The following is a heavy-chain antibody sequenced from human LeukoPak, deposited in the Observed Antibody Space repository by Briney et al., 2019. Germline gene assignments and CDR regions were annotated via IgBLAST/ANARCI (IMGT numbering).Heavy chain of an antibody. CDR3: ARGRVIHFDY. CDR1: GGSISSGDYY. CDR2: IYYSGST. V-gene: IGHV4-30-4*01. Sequence: SETLSLTCTVSGGSISSGDYYWSWIRQPPGKGLEWIGYIYYSGSTYYNPSLESRVTISVDTSKNQFSLKLSSVTAADTAVYYCARGRVIHFDYWGQGTLVTVSS. J-gene: IGHJ4*02. D-gene: IGHD2/OR15-2a*01.